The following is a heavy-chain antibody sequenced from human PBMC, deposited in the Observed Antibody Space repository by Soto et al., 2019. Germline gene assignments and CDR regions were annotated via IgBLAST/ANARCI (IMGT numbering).Heavy chain of an antibody. D-gene: IGHD2-8*02. CDR3: ARDPWSADGFNI. CDR1: GFIVSNNY. J-gene: IGHJ3*02. V-gene: IGHV3-66*01. Sequence: GGSLRLSCAASGFIVSNNYMSWVPQAPGKGLEWVSVIYSGGNTYYADSVKGRFTISRDNSKNTLYLQMNSLRAEDTAVYYCARDPWSADGFNIWGQGTMVTVSS. CDR2: IYSGGNT.